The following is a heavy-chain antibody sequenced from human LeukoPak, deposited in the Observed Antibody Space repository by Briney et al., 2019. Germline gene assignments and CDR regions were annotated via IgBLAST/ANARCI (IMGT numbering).Heavy chain of an antibody. CDR2: ISGSGGST. D-gene: IGHD6-6*01. Sequence: GGSLRLSCAASGFTFSSYAMSWVRQAPGKGLEWGSAISGSGGSTYYADSVKGRFTISRDNSKNTLYLQMNSLRAEDTAVYYCANSLGKGVEYSSSLYFDYWGQGTLVTVSS. J-gene: IGHJ4*02. CDR1: GFTFSSYA. V-gene: IGHV3-23*01. CDR3: ANSLGKGVEYSSSLYFDY.